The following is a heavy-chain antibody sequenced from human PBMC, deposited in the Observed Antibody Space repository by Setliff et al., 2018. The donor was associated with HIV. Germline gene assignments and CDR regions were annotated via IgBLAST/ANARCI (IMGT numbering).Heavy chain of an antibody. CDR3: ARGEGSGWDTVEENYYNLDV. Sequence: SVKVSCKSSGGTFSASGFSWVRQAPGQGLEWMGGIIPAFGTADYAQKFQGRVTITADASTSTAYMELISLRSEDTAVYYCARGEGSGWDTVEENYYNLDVWGPGTTVTVSS. V-gene: IGHV1-69*13. CDR1: GGTFSASG. J-gene: IGHJ6*02. D-gene: IGHD6-19*01. CDR2: IIPAFGTA.